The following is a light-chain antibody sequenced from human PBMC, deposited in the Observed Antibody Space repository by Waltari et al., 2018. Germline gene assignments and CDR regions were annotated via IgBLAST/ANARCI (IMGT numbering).Light chain of an antibody. J-gene: IGKJ5*01. Sequence: EIVLTQSPLSLPVTLGEPASISCTSSQSLLHSNGYNYLDWYVQRPGLPPWLLIYFGSYRASGVPDRFSGSGSVTDFTLKISKVEAEDVGVYYCMQALQTSITFGQGTRLEIK. CDR2: FGS. CDR3: MQALQTSIT. CDR1: QSLLHSNGYNY. V-gene: IGKV2-28*01.